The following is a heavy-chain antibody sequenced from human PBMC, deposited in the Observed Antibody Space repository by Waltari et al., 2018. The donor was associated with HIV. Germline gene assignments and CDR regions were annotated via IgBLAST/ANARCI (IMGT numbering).Heavy chain of an antibody. CDR3: ARDKLGDPAPV. D-gene: IGHD1-26*01. CDR2: IGSGGTTI. J-gene: IGHJ6*02. CDR1: GFIFSSYS. V-gene: IGHV3-48*02. Sequence: EAPLVESGGAFVQTGGSLRVSCVGTGFIFSSYSVNWVRQAPGKGLEWVAYIGSGGTTIYADSVKGRFTISRDNAKNSVFLQMNSLREDDTAIYFCARDKLGDPAPVWGQGTTVTVSS.